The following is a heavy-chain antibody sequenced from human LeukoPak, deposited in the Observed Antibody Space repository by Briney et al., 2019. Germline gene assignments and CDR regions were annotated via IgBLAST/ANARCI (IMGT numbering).Heavy chain of an antibody. J-gene: IGHJ5*02. Sequence: PSETLSLTCTVSGDSIRTSGSPYYWGWIRQAPGKGLEWIGSIYYSGSTSYNPSLKSRVTISVDTSKNQFSLKLSSVTAADTAVYYCAGSSGHYITRFDPWGQGILVTVSS. CDR2: IYYSGST. CDR1: GDSIRTSGSPYY. CDR3: AGSSGHYITRFDP. D-gene: IGHD3-22*01. V-gene: IGHV4-39*01.